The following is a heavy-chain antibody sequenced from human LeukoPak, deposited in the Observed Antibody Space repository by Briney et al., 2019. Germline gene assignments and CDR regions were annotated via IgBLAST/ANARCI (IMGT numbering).Heavy chain of an antibody. CDR3: ASYSSSWYNWFDP. CDR1: GGSISSYY. J-gene: IGHJ5*02. D-gene: IGHD6-13*01. V-gene: IGHV4-4*07. Sequence: PSETLSLTCTVSGGSISSYYWSWIRQPAGKGLEWIGRIYTSGSTNYNPSLKSRVTISVDRSKNQFSLKLSSVTAADTAVYYCASYSSSWYNWFDPWGQGTLVTVSS. CDR2: IYTSGST.